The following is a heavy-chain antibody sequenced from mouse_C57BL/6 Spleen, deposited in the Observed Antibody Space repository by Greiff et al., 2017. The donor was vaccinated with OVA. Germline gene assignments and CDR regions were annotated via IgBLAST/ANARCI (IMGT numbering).Heavy chain of an antibody. CDR1: GFTFTSYW. D-gene: IGHD2-4*01. V-gene: IGHV1-53*01. CDR2: INPSNGCT. CDR3: ARGTYDYAFDY. J-gene: IGHJ2*01. Sequence: QVQLQQPGTELVKPGASVKLSCKASGFTFTSYWLPWVKQRPGQGLEWIGNINPSNGCTNYNEKFKSKATLTVDTSSSTAYLQLSSLTSEDSAVYYCARGTYDYAFDYWGKGTTLTVSS.